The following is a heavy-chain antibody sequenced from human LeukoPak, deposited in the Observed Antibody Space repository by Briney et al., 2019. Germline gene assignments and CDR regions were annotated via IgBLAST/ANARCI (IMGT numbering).Heavy chain of an antibody. Sequence: GASVKVSCKASGYTFTSYGISWVRQAPGQGLEWMGWINPNSGGTNYAQKFQGRVTMTRDTSISTAYMELSRLRSDDTAVYYCARDVGIAVAGTWFDPWGQGTLVTVSS. J-gene: IGHJ5*02. CDR2: INPNSGGT. V-gene: IGHV1-2*02. D-gene: IGHD6-19*01. CDR1: GYTFTSYG. CDR3: ARDVGIAVAGTWFDP.